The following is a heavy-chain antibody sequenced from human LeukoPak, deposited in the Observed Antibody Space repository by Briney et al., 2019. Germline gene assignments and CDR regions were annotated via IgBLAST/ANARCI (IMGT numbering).Heavy chain of an antibody. D-gene: IGHD6-19*01. V-gene: IGHV3-23*01. CDR1: GFTVSSNY. CDR2: ISGSGGST. J-gene: IGHJ3*02. Sequence: GGSLRLSCAASGFTVSSNYMSWVRQAPGKGPEWVAAISGSGGSTNYADSVKGRFTISRDNSKNTLFLEMNSLRAEDTAVYYCAKALTSGWYLDAFNIWGQGTMVTVSS. CDR3: AKALTSGWYLDAFNI.